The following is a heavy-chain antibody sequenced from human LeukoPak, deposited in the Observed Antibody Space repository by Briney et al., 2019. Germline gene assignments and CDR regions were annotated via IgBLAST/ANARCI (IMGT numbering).Heavy chain of an antibody. CDR3: AKAWSGTVGFDI. CDR2: ISYDGSNK. Sequence: GGSLRLSCAASGFTFSSYGMHWVRQALGKGLEWVAVISYDGSNKYYADSGKGRFTISRDNSKNTLYLQMNSLRAEDTAVYYCAKAWSGTVGFDIWGQGTVVTVSS. V-gene: IGHV3-30*18. D-gene: IGHD3/OR15-3a*01. J-gene: IGHJ3*02. CDR1: GFTFSSYG.